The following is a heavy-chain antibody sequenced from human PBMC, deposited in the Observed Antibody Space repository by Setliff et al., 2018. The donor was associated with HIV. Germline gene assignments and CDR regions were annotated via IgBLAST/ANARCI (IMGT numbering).Heavy chain of an antibody. CDR2: IYPQDSDT. V-gene: IGHV5-51*01. CDR3: ARHRIDISLLVVQDPGPFDL. D-gene: IGHD3-3*02. J-gene: IGHJ3*01. Sequence: PGESLTLSCTGSGYSFSNHWIGWVRQMPGRGLEWVAIIYPQDSDTRYSPSFEGHVTISADTSRYTAYLQWRALRASDTAIYYCARHRIDISLLVVQDPGPFDLWGRGTMVTVSS. CDR1: GYSFSNHW.